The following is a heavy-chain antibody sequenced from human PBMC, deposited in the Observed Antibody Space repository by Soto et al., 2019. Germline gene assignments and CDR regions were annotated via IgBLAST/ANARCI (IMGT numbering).Heavy chain of an antibody. D-gene: IGHD3-22*01. Sequence: GESLKISCKGSGYSFTSYWIGWVRQMPGKGLEWMGIIYPGDSDTRYSPSFQGQVTISADKSISTAYLQWSSLKASDTAMYYCARLSYYDSSGYPYYFDYWGQGTLVTVSS. CDR2: IYPGDSDT. CDR1: GYSFTSYW. V-gene: IGHV5-51*01. CDR3: ARLSYYDSSGYPYYFDY. J-gene: IGHJ4*02.